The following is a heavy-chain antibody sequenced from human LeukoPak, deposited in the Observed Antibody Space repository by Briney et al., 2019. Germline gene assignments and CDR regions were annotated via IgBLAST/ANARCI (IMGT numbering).Heavy chain of an antibody. V-gene: IGHV1-2*02. D-gene: IGHD3-22*01. Sequence: ASVKVSCKASGYTFTGYYMHWVRQAPGQGLEWMGWINPNSGGTNYAQKFQGRVTVTRDTSISTAYMELSRLRSDDTAVYYCARDPEGYYDSSGYFSGWFDPWGQGTLVTVSS. CDR2: INPNSGGT. CDR3: ARDPEGYYDSSGYFSGWFDP. J-gene: IGHJ5*02. CDR1: GYTFTGYY.